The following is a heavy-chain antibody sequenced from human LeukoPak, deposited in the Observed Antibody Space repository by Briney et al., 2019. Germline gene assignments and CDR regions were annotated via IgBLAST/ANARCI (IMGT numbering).Heavy chain of an antibody. J-gene: IGHJ4*02. D-gene: IGHD3-9*01. CDR2: ISDSGEST. V-gene: IGHV3-23*01. Sequence: GGSLRLSCAASGFTFSSYSMNWVRQAPGKGLEWVSTISDSGESTYYADSVKGRFTISRDSSKNTLYLQMNSLRAEDTAVYYCAKDVGGGYDILTGYYPVDYWGQGTLVTVSS. CDR1: GFTFSSYS. CDR3: AKDVGGGYDILTGYYPVDY.